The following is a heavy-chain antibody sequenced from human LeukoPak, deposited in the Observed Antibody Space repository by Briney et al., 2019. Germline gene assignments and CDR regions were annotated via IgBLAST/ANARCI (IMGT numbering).Heavy chain of an antibody. J-gene: IGHJ6*02. CDR2: ISSGSSSR. CDR1: GFTLNTFD. V-gene: IGHV3-48*01. CDR3: ARLRYYAVDV. Sequence: GGSLRLSCAASGFTLNTFDMTWVRQAPGKGLEWVSYISSGSSSRYYADSVKGRFTISRDNAKNSLYPQMNSLRAEDTAVYFCARLRYYAVDVWGQGTTVIVSS.